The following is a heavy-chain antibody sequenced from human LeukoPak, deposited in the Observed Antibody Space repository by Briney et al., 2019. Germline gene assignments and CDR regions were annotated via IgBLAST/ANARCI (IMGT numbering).Heavy chain of an antibody. Sequence: PGGSLRLSCAASGFTFSSYGMHWVRQAPGKGLEWVAVIWYDGSNKYYADSVKGRFTIPRDNSKNTLYLQMNSLRAEDTAVYYCARGVVVAATHLDYWGQGTLVTVYS. CDR2: IWYDGSNK. D-gene: IGHD2-15*01. CDR1: GFTFSSYG. J-gene: IGHJ4*02. CDR3: ARGVVVAATHLDY. V-gene: IGHV3-33*01.